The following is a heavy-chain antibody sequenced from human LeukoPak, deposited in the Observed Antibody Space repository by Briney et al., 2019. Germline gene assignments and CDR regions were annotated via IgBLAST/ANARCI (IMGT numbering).Heavy chain of an antibody. Sequence: GGSLRLSCAASVFTFSSYSMNWVRLAPGKGLEWVSSISSSSRYMYYAGSVKVRFTISRDNAKNSLYLQMNSLRAEDTAVYYCAKEGAASAFDIWGQGSMVTVSS. D-gene: IGHD1-26*01. CDR1: VFTFSSYS. V-gene: IGHV3-21*01. CDR3: AKEGAASAFDI. CDR2: ISSSSRYM. J-gene: IGHJ3*02.